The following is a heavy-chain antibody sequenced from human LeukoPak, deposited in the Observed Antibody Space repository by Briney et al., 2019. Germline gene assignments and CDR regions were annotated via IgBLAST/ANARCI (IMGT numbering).Heavy chain of an antibody. V-gene: IGHV1-46*01. CDR1: GNTFTRYY. CDR2: IKPGGRST. J-gene: IGHJ4*02. D-gene: IGHD3-3*01. CDR3: AMTTLEWLSTFDS. Sequence: ASVKVSCKASGNTFTRYYIHWVRQAPGQGLAGIVIIKPGGRSTSYAQKVQGRVTMTMDTSTSTVYMELSSLRSEDTAVYYCAMTTLEWLSTFDSWGQGTLVTVSS.